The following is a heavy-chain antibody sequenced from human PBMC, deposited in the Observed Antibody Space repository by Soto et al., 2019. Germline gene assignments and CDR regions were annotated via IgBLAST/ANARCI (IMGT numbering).Heavy chain of an antibody. V-gene: IGHV1-18*01. Sequence: GASVKVSCKASGYTFTSYGISWVRQAPGQGLEWMGWISAYNGNTNYAQKLQGRVTMTTDTSTSTAYMELRSLRSDDTAVYYCARDPPYYDILTGYYARQFDYWGQGTLVTVSS. CDR3: ARDPPYYDILTGYYARQFDY. J-gene: IGHJ4*02. D-gene: IGHD3-9*01. CDR2: ISAYNGNT. CDR1: GYTFTSYG.